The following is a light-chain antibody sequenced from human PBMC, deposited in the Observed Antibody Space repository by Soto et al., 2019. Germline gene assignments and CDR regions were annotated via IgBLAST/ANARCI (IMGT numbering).Light chain of an antibody. V-gene: IGKV3-20*01. Sequence: EIVLTQSPGTLSLSPGERATLSCRASQSVSSSYLAWYQQKPGQAPRLLIYGISSRAPGIPDRFSGSGSGTDFTLTISRLEPEDFAVYYCQQYGSSPYTFGQGTKLEIK. CDR1: QSVSSSY. CDR2: GIS. CDR3: QQYGSSPYT. J-gene: IGKJ2*01.